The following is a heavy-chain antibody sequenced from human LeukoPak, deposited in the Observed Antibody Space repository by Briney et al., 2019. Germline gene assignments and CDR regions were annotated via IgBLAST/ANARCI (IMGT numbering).Heavy chain of an antibody. CDR1: AFTFDDYA. J-gene: IGHJ4*02. Sequence: GGSLRLSCAASAFTFDDYAMHWVRQAPGKGLEWVSGISWNSGSIGYADSVKGRFTISRDNAKNSLYLQMNSLRAEDTALYYCAKGYYDSSGTDYWGQGTLVTVSS. CDR2: ISWNSGSI. CDR3: AKGYYDSSGTDY. D-gene: IGHD3-22*01. V-gene: IGHV3-9*01.